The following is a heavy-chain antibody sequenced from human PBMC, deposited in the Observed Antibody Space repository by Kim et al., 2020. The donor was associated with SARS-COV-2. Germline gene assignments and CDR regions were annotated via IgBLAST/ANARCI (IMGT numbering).Heavy chain of an antibody. CDR3: VRLSSGYRNWFDP. D-gene: IGHD3-22*01. V-gene: IGHV5-51*01. J-gene: IGHJ5*02. Sequence: SPSFKGQVTISADKSISTAYLQWSSLKASDTAMYYCVRLSSGYRNWFDPWGQGTLVTVSS.